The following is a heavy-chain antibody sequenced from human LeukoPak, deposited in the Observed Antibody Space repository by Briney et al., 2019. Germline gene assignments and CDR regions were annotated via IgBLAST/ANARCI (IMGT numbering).Heavy chain of an antibody. CDR1: GGSISSYY. D-gene: IGHD6-13*01. Sequence: SETLSLTCTVSGGSISSYYWSWIRQPPGKGLEWIGSIYYSGSTYYNPSLKSRVTISVDTSKNQFSLKLSSVTAADTAVYYCARTHGSSSWSPYYYYGMDVWGQGTTVTVSS. CDR2: IYYSGST. CDR3: ARTHGSSSWSPYYYYGMDV. V-gene: IGHV4-39*07. J-gene: IGHJ6*02.